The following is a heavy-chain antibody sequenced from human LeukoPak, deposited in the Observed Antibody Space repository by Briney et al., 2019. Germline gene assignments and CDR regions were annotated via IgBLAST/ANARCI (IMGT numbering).Heavy chain of an antibody. J-gene: IGHJ4*02. CDR2: ISGSGGST. V-gene: IGHV3-23*01. Sequence: PGESLRLSCAASGFTFSSYAMSWVRQAPGKGLEWVSAISGSGGSTYYADSVKGRFTISRDNSKNTLYLQMNSLRAEDTAVYYCAKDPTVTSGEGNYFDYWGQGTLVTVSS. CDR1: GFTFSSYA. D-gene: IGHD4-11*01. CDR3: AKDPTVTSGEGNYFDY.